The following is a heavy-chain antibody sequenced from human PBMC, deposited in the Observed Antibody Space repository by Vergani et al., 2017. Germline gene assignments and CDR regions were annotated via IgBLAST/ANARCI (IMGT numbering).Heavy chain of an antibody. V-gene: IGHV3-23*01. Sequence: EVHLLESGGGQVEAGGSLRLSCVVSGFTFSNSAMSWVRQTSGKGLEWVSAISGHGDRTYYADSVKGRFTISRDNSKNTVYLQMNSLKAEDRATYYCAREERSNTSPFVGDWGQGTLVTV. CDR3: AREERSNTSPFVGD. D-gene: IGHD2/OR15-2a*01. CDR2: ISGHGDRT. CDR1: GFTFSNSA. J-gene: IGHJ4*02.